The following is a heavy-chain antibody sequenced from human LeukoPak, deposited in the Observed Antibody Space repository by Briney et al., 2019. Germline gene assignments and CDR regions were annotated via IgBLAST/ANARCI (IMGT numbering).Heavy chain of an antibody. J-gene: IGHJ4*02. CDR1: GGSISSYY. CDR3: AMAYSSSWYYFDY. V-gene: IGHV4-59*01. D-gene: IGHD6-13*01. CDR2: VYYSGST. Sequence: SETLSLTCTVSGGSISSYYWSWIRQPPGKGLEWIRYVYYSGSTNYNPSLKSRVTISVDTSKNQFSLKLSSVTAADTAVYYCAMAYSSSWYYFDYWGQGTLVTVSS.